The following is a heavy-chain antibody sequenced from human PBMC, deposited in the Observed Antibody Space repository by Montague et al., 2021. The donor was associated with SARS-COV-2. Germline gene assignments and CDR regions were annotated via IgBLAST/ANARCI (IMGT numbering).Heavy chain of an antibody. CDR1: GFTLSHYE. D-gene: IGHD1-1*01. Sequence: SLRLSCAASGFTLSHYEMNWVRQAPGKGLEWVAYISGSAGTIYYADSVKGRFTISRDNAKNSLYLQMNSLRAEDTAVYYCARAKNDYTWDDWYFYGMDVWGQGTTVTVSS. CDR3: ARAKNDYTWDDWYFYGMDV. V-gene: IGHV3-48*03. CDR2: ISGSAGTI. J-gene: IGHJ6*02.